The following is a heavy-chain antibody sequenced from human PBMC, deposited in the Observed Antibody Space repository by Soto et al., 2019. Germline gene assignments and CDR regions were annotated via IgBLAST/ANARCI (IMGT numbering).Heavy chain of an antibody. Sequence: EVQILESGGGMVQPGGSLRLSCAGSGFMFSSFAMTWVRQAPGKGLEWVSTTRSNGEHTYYADSVKGRFTVSRDNSKNTLFLEMSSLRAEDWAIYYWAKDSKSVSVSAARVYGMDVGGQGTTVTVSS. V-gene: IGHV3-23*01. CDR1: GFMFSSFA. CDR3: AKDSKSVSVSAARVYGMDV. CDR2: TRSNGEHT. J-gene: IGHJ6*02. D-gene: IGHD2-2*01.